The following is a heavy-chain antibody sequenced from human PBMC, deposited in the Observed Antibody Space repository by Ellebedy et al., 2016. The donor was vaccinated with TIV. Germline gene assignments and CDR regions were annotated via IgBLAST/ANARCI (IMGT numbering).Heavy chain of an antibody. Sequence: GESLKISCAASGFIFGSYGMHWVRQAPGKGLEWVTVISYEGSNEYYADSVKGRFTISRDNSKNTLYLQMNSLRAEDTAVYYCARTTMLRGVIISPIILFDYWGQGTLVTVSS. D-gene: IGHD3-10*01. J-gene: IGHJ4*02. CDR1: GFIFGSYG. CDR2: ISYEGSNE. CDR3: ARTTMLRGVIISPIILFDY. V-gene: IGHV3-30-3*01.